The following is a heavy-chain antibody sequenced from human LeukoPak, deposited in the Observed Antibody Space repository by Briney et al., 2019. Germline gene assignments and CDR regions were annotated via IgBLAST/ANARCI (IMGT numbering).Heavy chain of an antibody. CDR1: GGSISSGGYS. J-gene: IGHJ6*03. CDR2: IYHSGST. CDR3: ARGLGYANMDV. Sequence: SETLSLTCAVSGGSISSGGYSWSWIRQPPGKGLEWIGYIYHSGSTYYNPSLKSRVTISVDKSKNQFSLKLSSVTAADTAVYYCARGLGYANMDVWGKGTTVTVSS. D-gene: IGHD7-27*01. V-gene: IGHV4-30-2*01.